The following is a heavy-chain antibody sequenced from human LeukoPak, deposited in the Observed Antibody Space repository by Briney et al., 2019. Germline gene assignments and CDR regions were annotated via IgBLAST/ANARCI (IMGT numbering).Heavy chain of an antibody. V-gene: IGHV3-23*01. Sequence: PGGSLRLSCAASGFTFSSYAMSWVRQAPGKGLEWVSAISGSGGSTYYADSVKGRFTISRDNSKNTLYLQMNSLRAEDAAVYYCAKDNPPSSYYDSSGYWDYWGQGTLVTVSS. D-gene: IGHD3-22*01. CDR2: ISGSGGST. CDR1: GFTFSSYA. J-gene: IGHJ4*02. CDR3: AKDNPPSSYYDSSGYWDY.